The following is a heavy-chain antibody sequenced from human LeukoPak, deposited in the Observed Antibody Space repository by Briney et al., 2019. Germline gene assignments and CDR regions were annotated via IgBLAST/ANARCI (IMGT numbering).Heavy chain of an antibody. Sequence: PSETLSLTCAVYGGSFSGYYWSWVRQAPGKGLEWVANIKQDGSEKYYVDSVKGRFTISRDNAKNSLYLQMNSLRAEDTAVYYCARDFIVVVPAAIDYWGQGTLVTVSS. J-gene: IGHJ4*02. CDR2: IKQDGSEK. V-gene: IGHV3-7*01. D-gene: IGHD2-2*01. CDR3: ARDFIVVVPAAIDY. CDR1: GGSFSGYY.